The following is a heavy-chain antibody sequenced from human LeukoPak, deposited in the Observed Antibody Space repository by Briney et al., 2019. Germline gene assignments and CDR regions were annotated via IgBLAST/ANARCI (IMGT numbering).Heavy chain of an antibody. D-gene: IGHD3-10*01. Sequence: PSETLSLTCTVSGYSISSGYYWGWIRPPPGKGLEWIGSIYHSGSTYYNPSLKSRVTISVDTSKNQFSLKLSSVTAADTAVYYCARDPTPLNYYGSGSYNDYWDQGTLVTVSS. CDR1: GYSISSGYY. CDR2: IYHSGST. CDR3: ARDPTPLNYYGSGSYNDY. J-gene: IGHJ4*02. V-gene: IGHV4-38-2*02.